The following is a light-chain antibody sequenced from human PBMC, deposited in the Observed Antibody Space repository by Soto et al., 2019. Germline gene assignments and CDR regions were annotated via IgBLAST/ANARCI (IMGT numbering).Light chain of an antibody. V-gene: IGLV2-14*03. Sequence: QSVLTQPASVSGSPGQSITISCTGTRSDVVGFNSVSWYQLRPGTAPKLILYDVVDRPSGVSYRFSGSKSGNTASLTISGLQAADEADYFCSSYTSTMTNVFGSGTRSPS. J-gene: IGLJ1*01. CDR3: SSYTSTMTNV. CDR2: DVV. CDR1: RSDVVGFNS.